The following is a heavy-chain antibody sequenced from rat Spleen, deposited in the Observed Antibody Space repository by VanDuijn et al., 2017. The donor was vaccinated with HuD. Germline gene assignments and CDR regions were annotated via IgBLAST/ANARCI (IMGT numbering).Heavy chain of an antibody. CDR2: ISYRGST. V-gene: IGHV3-1*01. CDR3: ARIYYMDFDY. CDR1: GYSITSGY. J-gene: IGHJ2*01. Sequence: EVQLQESGPGLVKPSQSLSLTCSVTGYSITSGYGWNWIRKFPGNKMEWIGHISYRGSTSYNPSLKSRISITRDTSKNLFFLQLNSVTTEDTATYYCARIYYMDFDYWGQGVMVTVSS. D-gene: IGHD1-1*01.